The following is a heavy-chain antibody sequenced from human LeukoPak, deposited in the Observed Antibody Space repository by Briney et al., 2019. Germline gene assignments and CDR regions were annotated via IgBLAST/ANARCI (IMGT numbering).Heavy chain of an antibody. V-gene: IGHV1-18*04. D-gene: IGHD3-3*01. CDR3: ARVPHYDFWSGYYPFDY. CDR2: ISAHSGNT. J-gene: IGHJ4*02. Sequence: ASVKVSCKASGYTFTGYYMHWVRQAPGQGLEWMGWISAHSGNTNYAQKLQGRVTLTTDTSATTVYMELRSLRSDDTAVYYCARVPHYDFWSGYYPFDYWGQGTLVTVSS. CDR1: GYTFTGYY.